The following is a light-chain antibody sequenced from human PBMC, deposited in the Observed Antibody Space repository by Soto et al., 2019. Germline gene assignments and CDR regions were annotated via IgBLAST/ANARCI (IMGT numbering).Light chain of an antibody. J-gene: IGLJ1*01. CDR3: SSYTSSSTYV. Sequence: QSALTQPATVSGAPGQSIAISCTGTISDVGGYNYVSWYQHHPGKAPKLMVYDVSNRPSGVSNRFSGSKSGNTASLTISGLQAEDEADYYCSSYTSSSTYVFGTGTKLTVL. CDR2: DVS. V-gene: IGLV2-14*03. CDR1: ISDVGGYNY.